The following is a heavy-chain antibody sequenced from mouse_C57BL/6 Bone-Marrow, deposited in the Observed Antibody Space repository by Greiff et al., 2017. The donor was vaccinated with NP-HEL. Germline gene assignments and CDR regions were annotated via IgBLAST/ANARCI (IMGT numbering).Heavy chain of an antibody. CDR3: ARSANCPLYWYFDV. J-gene: IGHJ1*03. V-gene: IGHV3-8*01. CDR1: GYSITSDY. CDR2: ISYSGST. D-gene: IGHD4-1*01. Sequence: ESGPGLAKPSQTLSLTCSVTGYSITSDYWNWIRKFPGNKLEYMGYISYSGSTYYNPSLNSRISITRDTSTNQYYLQLNSVTTEDTATYYWARSANCPLYWYFDVWGTGTTGTVSS.